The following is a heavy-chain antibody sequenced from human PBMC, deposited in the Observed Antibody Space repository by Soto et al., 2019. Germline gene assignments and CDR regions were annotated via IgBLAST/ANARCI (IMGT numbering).Heavy chain of an antibody. Sequence: QVQLQESGPGLVKPSQTLSLTCIVSGGSISSGDYYWSWVRQPQGRVLGWIGYIYYSGRTSYNPSLKSRVTISADTSKNQFSLKLSSVTAADTAVYYCARAKGLLTVTTSWFDPWGQGTLVTVSS. CDR1: GGSISSGDYY. CDR2: IYYSGRT. V-gene: IGHV4-30-4*01. D-gene: IGHD4-17*01. J-gene: IGHJ5*02. CDR3: ARAKGLLTVTTSWFDP.